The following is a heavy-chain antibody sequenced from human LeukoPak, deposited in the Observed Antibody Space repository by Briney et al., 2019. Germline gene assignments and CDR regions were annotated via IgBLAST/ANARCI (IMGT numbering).Heavy chain of an antibody. CDR3: AKIRGLFAERFFDY. Sequence: GRSPRLSCAASGFTFDDYAMHWVRQAPGKGLEWVSGISWNSGSIGYADSVKGRFTISRDNSKNTLYLQMNSLRAEDTAVYYCAKIRGLFAERFFDYWGQGTLVTVSS. CDR2: ISWNSGSI. D-gene: IGHD3-10*01. V-gene: IGHV3-9*01. J-gene: IGHJ4*02. CDR1: GFTFDDYA.